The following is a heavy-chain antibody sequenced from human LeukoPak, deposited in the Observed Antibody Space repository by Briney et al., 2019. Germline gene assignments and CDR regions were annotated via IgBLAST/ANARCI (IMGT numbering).Heavy chain of an antibody. D-gene: IGHD6-19*01. V-gene: IGHV3-30*02. CDR2: IRYDGSNK. J-gene: IGHJ4*02. Sequence: GGSLRLSCAASGFTFSGYGMHWVRQAPGKGLEWVAFIRYDGSNKYYADSVKGRFTISRDNSKNTLYLQMNSLRAEDTAVYYCARGSADSSYRSGWYFDYWGQGTLVTVSS. CDR1: GFTFSGYG. CDR3: ARGSADSSYRSGWYFDY.